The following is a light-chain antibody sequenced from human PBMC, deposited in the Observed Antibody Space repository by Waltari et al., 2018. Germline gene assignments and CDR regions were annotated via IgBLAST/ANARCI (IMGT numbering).Light chain of an antibody. CDR3: QQSYSPLVT. Sequence: DIQMTQSPSALSASVGDRVTITCRASQSIRNYLNWYQQKPGKPPKVLIYGASSLQSGGPSKFSGSGSWKDFTLIINNLQPEDFAVYYCQQSYSPLVTFGQGTRLEIK. CDR2: GAS. V-gene: IGKV1-39*01. J-gene: IGKJ5*01. CDR1: QSIRNY.